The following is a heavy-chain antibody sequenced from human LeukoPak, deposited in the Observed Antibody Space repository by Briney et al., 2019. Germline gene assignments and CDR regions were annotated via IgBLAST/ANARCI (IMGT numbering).Heavy chain of an antibody. CDR2: ISSSSSYI. V-gene: IGHV3-21*01. CDR3: ARVPIAAAGHVDY. D-gene: IGHD6-13*01. J-gene: IGHJ4*02. CDR1: GFTFSSYS. Sequence: GGSLRLSCAASGFTFSSYSMNWVRQAPGKGLEWVSSISSSSSYIYYADSVKGRFTLSRDNAKNSLYLQMNSLRAEDTAVYYCARVPIAAAGHVDYWGQGTLVTVSS.